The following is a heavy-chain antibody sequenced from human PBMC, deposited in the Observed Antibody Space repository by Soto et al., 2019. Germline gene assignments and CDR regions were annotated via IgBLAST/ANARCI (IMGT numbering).Heavy chain of an antibody. J-gene: IGHJ4*02. CDR2: IYPGDSDT. CDR1: GYSFTSYW. D-gene: IGHD3-10*01. CDR3: ARHGLRRLLWFGESLYYFDY. Sequence: GESLKISCKGSGYSFTSYWIGWVRQMPGKGLGWMGIIYPGDSDTRYSPSFQGQVTISADKSISTAYLQWSSLKASDTAMYYCARHGLRRLLWFGESLYYFDYWGQGTLVTVSS. V-gene: IGHV5-51*01.